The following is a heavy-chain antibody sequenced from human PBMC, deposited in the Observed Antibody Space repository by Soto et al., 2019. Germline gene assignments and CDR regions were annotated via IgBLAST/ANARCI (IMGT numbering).Heavy chain of an antibody. CDR2: ISRSGDTS. J-gene: IGHJ4*02. D-gene: IGHD2-15*01. CDR1: GFTFDNYV. Sequence: GGSLRLSCAASGFTFDNYVMTWVRQAPGKGLEWVSAISRSGDTSYYADSAKGRFTISRDNSKSRLCLEMSSLRAEDTALYYCAQDDLVGGGISAFDYWGQGILATVSS. V-gene: IGHV3-23*01. CDR3: AQDDLVGGGISAFDY.